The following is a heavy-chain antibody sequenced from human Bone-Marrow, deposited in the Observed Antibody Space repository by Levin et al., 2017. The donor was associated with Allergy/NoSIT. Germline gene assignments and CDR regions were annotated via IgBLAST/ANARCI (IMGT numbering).Heavy chain of an antibody. CDR3: ARVAEGRCSSTSCYAGYYYMDG. D-gene: IGHD2-2*01. CDR2: IYHSGST. J-gene: IGHJ6*03. Sequence: LRLSCAVSGGSISSGGYSWSWIRQPPGKGLEWIGYIYHSGSTYYNPSLKSRVTISVDRSKNQFSLKLSSVTAADTAVYYCARVAEGRCSSTSCYAGYYYMDGWGKGTTVTVSS. CDR1: GGSISSGGYS. V-gene: IGHV4-30-2*01.